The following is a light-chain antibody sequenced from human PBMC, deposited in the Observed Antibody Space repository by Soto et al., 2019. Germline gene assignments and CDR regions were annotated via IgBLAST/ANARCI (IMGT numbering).Light chain of an antibody. CDR2: GAS. CDR3: QQYNNWPLT. CDR1: QSVSRN. J-gene: IGKJ4*01. V-gene: IGKV3-15*01. Sequence: ETVMTQFPATLSVSPGERTTLSCRASQSVSRNLAWYQQRPGQTPRLLFYGASTRATGIPARFSASGSGTEFTLTISSLQSEAFEVYYCQQYNNWPLTFGGGTKVAIE.